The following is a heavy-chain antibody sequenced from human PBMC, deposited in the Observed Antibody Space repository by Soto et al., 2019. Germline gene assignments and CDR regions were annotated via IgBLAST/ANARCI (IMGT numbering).Heavy chain of an antibody. Sequence: GGSQRLSCAASGFTFKNYARNWVRQAPGKGLEWVATISATGGSTYYADSVKGRFTISRDNSKNTLYLQMNGLRVEDTAVYYCAKDRLAGNFDYWGQGTQVTVSS. CDR1: GFTFKNYA. CDR3: AKDRLAGNFDY. V-gene: IGHV3-23*01. J-gene: IGHJ4*02. CDR2: ISATGGST.